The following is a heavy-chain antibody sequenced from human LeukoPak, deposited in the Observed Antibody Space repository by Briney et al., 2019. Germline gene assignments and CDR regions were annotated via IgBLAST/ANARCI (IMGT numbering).Heavy chain of an antibody. Sequence: GASAKVSCKASGYTFTSYAMNWVRQAPGQGLEWMGWINTNTGNPTYAQGFTGRFVFSLDTSVSTAYLQISSLKASDTAMYYCARRRDLYSGSYYPFDYWGQGTLVTVSS. CDR1: GYTFTSYA. V-gene: IGHV7-4-1*02. CDR2: INTNTGNP. D-gene: IGHD1-26*01. J-gene: IGHJ4*02. CDR3: ARRRDLYSGSYYPFDY.